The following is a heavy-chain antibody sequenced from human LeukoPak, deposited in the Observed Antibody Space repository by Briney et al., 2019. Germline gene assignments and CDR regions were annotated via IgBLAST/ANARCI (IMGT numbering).Heavy chain of an antibody. D-gene: IGHD6-6*01. CDR1: GGSISSSSYY. Sequence: SETLSLTCTVSGGSISSSSYYWGWIRQPPGKGLEWIGSIYYSRSTYYNPSLKSRVTISVDTSKNQFSLKLSSVTAADTAVYYCARGRGSIAAFFDPWGQGTLVTVSS. J-gene: IGHJ5*02. CDR3: ARGRGSIAAFFDP. CDR2: IYYSRST. V-gene: IGHV4-39*07.